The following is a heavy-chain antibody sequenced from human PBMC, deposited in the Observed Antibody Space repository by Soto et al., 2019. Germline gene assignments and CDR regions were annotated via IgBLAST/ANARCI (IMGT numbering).Heavy chain of an antibody. V-gene: IGHV4-59*12. CDR2: IYFAGST. Sequence: PSETLSLTCTVSGGSLSPNYWTWIRQPPGKGLEWVGYIYFAGSTSYNPSLRSRVTISVDTSKNQFSLRLSSVTAADTAVYYCAAGGGLPRYYWGQGTLVTVSS. D-gene: IGHD5-12*01. CDR3: AAGGGLPRYY. CDR1: GGSLSPNY. J-gene: IGHJ4*02.